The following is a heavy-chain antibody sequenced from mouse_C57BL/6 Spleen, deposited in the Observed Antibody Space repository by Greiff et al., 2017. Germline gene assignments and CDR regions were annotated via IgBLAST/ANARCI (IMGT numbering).Heavy chain of an antibody. J-gene: IGHJ2*01. D-gene: IGHD4-1*01. CDR1: GYAFSRYW. CDR3: ARGDWDDY. Sequence: VHLVESGAELVKPGASVKISCKASGYAFSRYWMNWVKQRPGMGLEWIGQIYPGDGDTNYNGKFKGKATLTADKSTNTACMQLSSLTSEDSAVYVCARGDWDDYWGQGTTLTVSS. V-gene: IGHV1-80*01. CDR2: IYPGDGDT.